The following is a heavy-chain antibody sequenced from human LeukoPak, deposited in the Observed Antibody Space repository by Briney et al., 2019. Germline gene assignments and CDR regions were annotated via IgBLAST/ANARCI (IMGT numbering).Heavy chain of an antibody. J-gene: IGHJ3*01. CDR1: GGSISTSSYY. D-gene: IGHD3-22*01. CDR2: IYYSGNT. Sequence: SETLSLTCTVSGGSISTSSYYWGWIRQSPGKGLEWIGNIYYSGNTYYNPSLKSRVTISVDTSKNHFSLILTSVTAADTAVYYCARGNYYDSSEVYWGQGTIVTVSS. CDR3: ARGNYYDSSEVY. V-gene: IGHV4-39*07.